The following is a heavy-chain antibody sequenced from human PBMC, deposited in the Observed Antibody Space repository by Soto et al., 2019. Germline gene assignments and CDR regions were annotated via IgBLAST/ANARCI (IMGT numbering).Heavy chain of an antibody. J-gene: IGHJ6*02. Sequence: GASRKISCKGSGYSFTRYWISWVRQMPGKGLEWMGRIDPSDSYTNYSPSFQGHVTISAHKSISTAYLQWNSLKASDTAMYYCARFCIAARPYGMDVWGQGTTVTVSS. CDR3: ARFCIAARPYGMDV. V-gene: IGHV5-10-1*01. CDR1: GYSFTRYW. D-gene: IGHD6-6*01. CDR2: IDPSDSYT.